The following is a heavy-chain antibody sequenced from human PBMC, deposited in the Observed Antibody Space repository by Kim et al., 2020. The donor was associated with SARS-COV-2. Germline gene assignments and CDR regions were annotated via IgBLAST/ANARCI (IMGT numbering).Heavy chain of an antibody. J-gene: IGHJ4*02. V-gene: IGHV3-23*01. Sequence: APVKGRFTISRDNSKNTLYLQMNSLRAEDTAVYFCAKGEYGDSTFDYWGQGTLVTVSS. CDR3: AKGEYGDSTFDY. D-gene: IGHD4-17*01.